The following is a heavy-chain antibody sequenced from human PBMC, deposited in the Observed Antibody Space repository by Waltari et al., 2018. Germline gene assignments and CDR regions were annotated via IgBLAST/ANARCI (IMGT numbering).Heavy chain of an antibody. CDR3: ARRKTFNGVDV. CDR2: IYWHDER. Sequence: QITLEDSGPTLVKPTQTLTLTCSFPGFSISTSGVGVGWIRQPPGKALEWLGIIYWHDERYYNPSLQSRLTITKGTSKNQVVLTMTDMDPVDTATYYCARRKTFNGVDVWGRGTTVTVSS. CDR1: GFSISTSGVG. J-gene: IGHJ6*02. V-gene: IGHV2-5*01.